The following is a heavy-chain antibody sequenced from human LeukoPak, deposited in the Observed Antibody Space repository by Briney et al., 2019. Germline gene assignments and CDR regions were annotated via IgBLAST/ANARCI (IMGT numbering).Heavy chain of an antibody. J-gene: IGHJ5*02. CDR3: ARDFCSSSNCPNNWIDP. V-gene: IGHV6-1*01. Sequence: SQTLSLTCAISGDSVSSNSAAWDWIRQSPSRGLEWLGRTYYRSKWYNNYAISVKSRITINPDTSKNQFSLQLNSVTPVDTAVYYCARDFCSSSNCPNNWIDPWGQGTLVTVSS. CDR2: TYYRSKWYN. D-gene: IGHD2-2*01. CDR1: GDSVSSNSAA.